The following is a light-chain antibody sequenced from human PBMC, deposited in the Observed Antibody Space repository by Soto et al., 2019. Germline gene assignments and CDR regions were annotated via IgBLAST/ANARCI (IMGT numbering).Light chain of an antibody. V-gene: IGLV2-11*01. CDR3: KSRTTRNTLV. CDR2: DVT. J-gene: IGLJ3*02. CDR1: ISDVAGYNY. Sequence: QSALTQPRSVSGSPGQSVTISCTGTISDVAGYNYVSWYQHHPGKAPKLLISDVTKRPSWVPDRFSGSKSGSTASLTISELQAEDEADYYCKSRTTRNTLVFGGGTKLTVL.